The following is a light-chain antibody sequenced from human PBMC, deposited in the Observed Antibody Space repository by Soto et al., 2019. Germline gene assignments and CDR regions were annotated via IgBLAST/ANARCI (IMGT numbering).Light chain of an antibody. V-gene: IGKV3-20*01. Sequence: EIVLTQSPGTLSLSPGERATLSCRASQSVSSSYLAWYQQKPGQPPRLLIYGASSRATGIPDRFSGSGSGTDFTLTISRLEPEDFAVYYCQQYGSSLPFTFGPGTKVDIK. CDR2: GAS. CDR3: QQYGSSLPFT. J-gene: IGKJ3*01. CDR1: QSVSSSY.